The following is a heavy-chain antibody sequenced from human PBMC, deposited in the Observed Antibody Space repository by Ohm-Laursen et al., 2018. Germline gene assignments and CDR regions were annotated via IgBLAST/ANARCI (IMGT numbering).Heavy chain of an antibody. Sequence: SLRLSCAASGFTFSSYAMSWVRQAPGKGLEWVSAISNSGGSTYYTDSVKGRFTISRDNSKNTLYLQMNSLRAEDTAVYYCAKRGSQWLETEGSNPRPYYFDYWGQGTLVTVSS. CDR1: GFTFSSYA. CDR2: ISNSGGST. D-gene: IGHD6-19*01. V-gene: IGHV3-23*01. J-gene: IGHJ4*02. CDR3: AKRGSQWLETEGSNPRPYYFDY.